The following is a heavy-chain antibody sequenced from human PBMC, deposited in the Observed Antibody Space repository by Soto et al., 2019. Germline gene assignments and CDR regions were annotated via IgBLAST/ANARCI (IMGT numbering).Heavy chain of an antibody. CDR2: IWYDGSNK. Sequence: QVQLVESGGGVVQPGRSLRLSCAASGFTFNSYGMHWVRQAPGKGLEWVAVIWYDGSNKYYGDSVKGRFTISRDNSKNTLYLQRNSLRAEDTAVYYCARDRPNPGFDYWGQGTLVTVSS. CDR3: ARDRPNPGFDY. V-gene: IGHV3-33*01. D-gene: IGHD7-27*01. CDR1: GFTFNSYG. J-gene: IGHJ4*02.